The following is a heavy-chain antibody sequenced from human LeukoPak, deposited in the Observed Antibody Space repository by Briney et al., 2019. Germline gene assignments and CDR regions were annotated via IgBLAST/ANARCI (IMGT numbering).Heavy chain of an antibody. Sequence: ASVKVSCKASGNTFTKYYIHGVRQAPGQGLAWMGMINSSDGATTYPQRFQGRVTMTRDMSTTTVYMDLRSLRSDDRAVYCCAREQRAGLSGNLGGLFASYYTYYYMDVWGRGTTVTVSS. CDR3: AREQRAGLSGNLGGLFASYYTYYYMDV. D-gene: IGHD3-16*01. V-gene: IGHV1-46*01. CDR2: INSSDGAT. J-gene: IGHJ6*03. CDR1: GNTFTKYY.